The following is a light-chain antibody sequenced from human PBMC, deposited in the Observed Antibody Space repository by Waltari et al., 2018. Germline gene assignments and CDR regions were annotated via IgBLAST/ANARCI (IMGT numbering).Light chain of an antibody. V-gene: IGLV1-40*01. J-gene: IGLJ2*01. CDR2: GNS. CDR3: QSYDSSLSGSSVV. Sequence: QSVLTQPPSVSGAPGQRVTISCTGSSSNIGAGYDVHWYQQLPGTAPKLLIYGNSNRPSGCPDRFSGSKSGTSASLAITGLQAEDEADYYGQSYDSSLSGSSVVFGGGTKLTVL. CDR1: SSNIGAGYD.